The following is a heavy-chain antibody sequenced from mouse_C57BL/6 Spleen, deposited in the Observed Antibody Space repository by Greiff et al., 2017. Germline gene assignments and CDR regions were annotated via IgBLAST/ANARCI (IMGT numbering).Heavy chain of an antibody. CDR3: TSYSTRAWFAY. V-gene: IGHV14-1*01. D-gene: IGHD2-5*01. Sequence: EVQLQQSGAELVRPGASVKLSCTASGFNIKDYYMHWVKQRPEQGLEWIGRIDPEDGDTEYAPKFQGKATMTADTSSNTAYLQLSSLTSEDTAVYYCTSYSTRAWFAYWGQGTLVTVSA. CDR2: IDPEDGDT. J-gene: IGHJ3*01. CDR1: GFNIKDYY.